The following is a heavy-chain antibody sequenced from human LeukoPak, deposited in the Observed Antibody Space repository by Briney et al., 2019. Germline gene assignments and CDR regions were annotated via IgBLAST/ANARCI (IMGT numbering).Heavy chain of an antibody. CDR3: ARAPPRPYYYYYYGMDV. CDR1: GGSISSGGYY. V-gene: IGHV4-30-2*01. CDR2: INHSGST. J-gene: IGHJ6*04. Sequence: PSQTLSLTCTVSGGSISSGGYYWSWIRQPPGKGLEWIGEINHSGSTNYNPSLKSRVTISVDTSKNQFSLKLSSVTAADTAVYYCARAPPRPYYYYYYGMDVWGKGTTVTVSS.